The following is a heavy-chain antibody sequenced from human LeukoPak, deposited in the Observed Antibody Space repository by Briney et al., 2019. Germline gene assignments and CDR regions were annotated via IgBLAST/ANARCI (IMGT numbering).Heavy chain of an antibody. D-gene: IGHD3-3*01. Sequence: GGSLRLSCAASGFTFSSYWMHWVRQAPGKGLVWVSHIVGDATTTSYADSVKGRFTISRDNAKNTLYLQMNSLRAEDTAVYYCAREALRFPLFDPWGQGTLSPSPQ. CDR3: AREALRFPLFDP. J-gene: IGHJ5*02. V-gene: IGHV3-74*01. CDR1: GFTFSSYW. CDR2: IVGDATTT.